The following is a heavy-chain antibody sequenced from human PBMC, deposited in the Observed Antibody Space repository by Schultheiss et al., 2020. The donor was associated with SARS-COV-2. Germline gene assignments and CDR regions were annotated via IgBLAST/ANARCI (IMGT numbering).Heavy chain of an antibody. D-gene: IGHD1-7*01. CDR2: INPNSGGT. Sequence: ASVKVSCKASGYTFTSYGISWVRQAPGQRLEWMGWINPNSGGTNYAQKFQGWVTMTRDTSISTAYMELRSLRSDDTAVYYCARGIAAGTPPTDFDYWGQGTLVTVSS. J-gene: IGHJ4*02. CDR1: GYTFTSYG. V-gene: IGHV1-2*04. CDR3: ARGIAAGTPPTDFDY.